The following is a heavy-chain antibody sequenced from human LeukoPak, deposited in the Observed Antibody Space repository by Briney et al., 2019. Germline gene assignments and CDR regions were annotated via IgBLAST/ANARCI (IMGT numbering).Heavy chain of an antibody. CDR2: IYPGESDT. CDR1: GYSFTSYW. V-gene: IGHV5-51*01. J-gene: IGHJ4*02. Sequence: GESLKISCKCSGYSFTSYWIGWVRQMPGKGLEWMGIIYPGESDTRYSPSFQDQVTNSADRSISTALLQWSSLKASDTAMYYCTRLGSGGSVDYWGQGTLVTVSS. D-gene: IGHD2-8*02. CDR3: TRLGSGGSVDY.